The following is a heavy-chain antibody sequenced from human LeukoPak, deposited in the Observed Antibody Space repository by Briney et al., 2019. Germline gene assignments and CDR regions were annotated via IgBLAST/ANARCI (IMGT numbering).Heavy chain of an antibody. D-gene: IGHD2-15*01. V-gene: IGHV3-21*01. CDR2: ISSSSSYI. CDR3: ARTGSSGGSCYDY. Sequence: GGSLRLSCAASGFTFSSYSMNWVRQAPGKGLEWVSSISSSSSYIYYADSVKGRFTISRDNAKNSLYLQMNSLRAEDTAVYYCARTGSSGGSCYDYWGQGTLVTVSP. J-gene: IGHJ4*02. CDR1: GFTFSSYS.